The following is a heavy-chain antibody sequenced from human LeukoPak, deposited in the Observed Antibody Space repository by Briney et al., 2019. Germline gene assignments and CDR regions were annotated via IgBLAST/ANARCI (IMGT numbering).Heavy chain of an antibody. D-gene: IGHD5-18*01. V-gene: IGHV3-23*01. Sequence: GGSLRLSCAASGFTFSSYAMSWVRQAPGKGLEWVPAISGSGGSTYYADSVKGRFTISRDNSKNTLYLQMNSLRAGDTAVYYCAKEDTAMVDYGGVDYWGQGTLVTVSS. CDR1: GFTFSSYA. CDR2: ISGSGGST. CDR3: AKEDTAMVDYGGVDY. J-gene: IGHJ4*02.